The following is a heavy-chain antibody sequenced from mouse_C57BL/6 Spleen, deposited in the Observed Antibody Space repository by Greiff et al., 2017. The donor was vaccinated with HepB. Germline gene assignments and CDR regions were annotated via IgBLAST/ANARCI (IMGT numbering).Heavy chain of an antibody. D-gene: IGHD1-1*01. J-gene: IGHJ2*01. Sequence: VHLVESGPELVKPGASVKISCKASGYAFSSSWMNWVKQRPGKGLEWIGRIYPGDGDTNYNGKFKGKATLTADKSSSTAYMQLSSLTSEDSAVYFCARSGSSFDYWGQGTTLTVSS. CDR2: IYPGDGDT. V-gene: IGHV1-82*01. CDR3: ARSGSSFDY. CDR1: GYAFSSSW.